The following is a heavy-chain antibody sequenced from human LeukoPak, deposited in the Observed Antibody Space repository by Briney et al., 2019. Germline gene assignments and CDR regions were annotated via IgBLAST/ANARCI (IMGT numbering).Heavy chain of an antibody. J-gene: IGHJ4*02. CDR2: ISGSGGNP. Sequence: GGSLRLSCAASGFTFSNYAMIWVRQAPGKGLEWVSAISGSGGNPYYADSVEGRFTVSRDNSKSTLHLELNSLRAEDTAVYYCAKRQVSAAPGALDYWGQGTLLTVSS. V-gene: IGHV3-23*01. CDR1: GFTFSNYA. D-gene: IGHD6-13*01. CDR3: AKRQVSAAPGALDY.